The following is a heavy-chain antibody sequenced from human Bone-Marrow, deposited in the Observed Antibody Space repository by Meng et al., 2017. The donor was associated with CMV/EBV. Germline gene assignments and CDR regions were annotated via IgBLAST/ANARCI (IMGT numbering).Heavy chain of an antibody. CDR2: IIPILGIA. V-gene: IGHV1-69*10. CDR1: GGTFSSYA. Sequence: SVKVSCKASGGTFSSYAISWVRQAPGQGLEWMGGIIPILGIANYAQKFQGRVTITADKSTSTAYMELSSLRSEDTAVYYCASSRGSSGWPYYYYGMDVWGQGTTVTVSS. J-gene: IGHJ6*02. D-gene: IGHD6-19*01. CDR3: ASSRGSSGWPYYYYGMDV.